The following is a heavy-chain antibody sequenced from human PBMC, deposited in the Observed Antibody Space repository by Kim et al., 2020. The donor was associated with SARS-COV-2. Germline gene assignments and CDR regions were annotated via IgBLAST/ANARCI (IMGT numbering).Heavy chain of an antibody. CDR3: ATYRGIAAVGTDPPLDV. CDR2: IDPSDSYT. CDR1: GYSFTSYW. D-gene: IGHD6-13*01. J-gene: IGHJ6*02. Sequence: GESLKISCKGSGYSFTSYWISWVRQMPGKGLEWMGRIDPSDSYTNYSPSFQGHVTISADKSISTAYLQWSSLKASDTAMYYCATYRGIAAVGTDPPLDVWGQGTTVTLSS. V-gene: IGHV5-10-1*01.